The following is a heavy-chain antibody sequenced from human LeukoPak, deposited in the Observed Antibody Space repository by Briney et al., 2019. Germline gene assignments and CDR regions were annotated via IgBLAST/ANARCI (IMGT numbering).Heavy chain of an antibody. CDR2: IHADGGRT. CDR1: GFAFADYA. D-gene: IGHD2/OR15-2a*01. V-gene: IGHV3-43*02. J-gene: IGHJ6*02. CDR3: STWGFYHGLDV. Sequence: PGGSLRLSCAASGFAFADYAMHWVRQIPGKGLECVAHIHADGGRTFYADSVKGRFTVFRDNAKNSLFLQMDSLTSDDTAFYYCSTWGFYHGLDVWGRGATVIVSS.